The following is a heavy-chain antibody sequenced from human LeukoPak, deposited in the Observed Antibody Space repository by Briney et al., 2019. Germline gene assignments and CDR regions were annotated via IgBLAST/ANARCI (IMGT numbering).Heavy chain of an antibody. CDR1: GFTFSSNG. Sequence: GTSLRLSCAASGFTFSSNGMHWVRQAPGKGLEWVAVVSYDGSNKYYADSVKGRFTVSRDNSKNTLYLQMNSLRAEDTAIYYRAKEIAAAAGCWFDPWGQGTLVTISS. D-gene: IGHD6-13*01. CDR2: VSYDGSNK. V-gene: IGHV3-30*18. CDR3: AKEIAAAAGCWFDP. J-gene: IGHJ5*02.